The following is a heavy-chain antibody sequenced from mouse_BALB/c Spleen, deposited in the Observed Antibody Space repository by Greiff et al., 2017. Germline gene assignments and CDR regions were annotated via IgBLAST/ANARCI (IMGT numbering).Heavy chain of an antibody. CDR3: ARRGIYYRYDGAFAY. CDR1: GYAFTNYL. CDR2: INPGSGGT. D-gene: IGHD2-14*01. J-gene: IGHJ3*01. V-gene: IGHV1-54*01. Sequence: QVQLQQSGAELVRPGTSVKVSCKASGYAFTNYLIEWVKQRPGQGLEWIGVINPGSGGTNYNEKFKGKATLTADKSSSTAYMQLSSLTSDDSEVYFCARRGIYYRYDGAFAYWGQGTLVTVSA.